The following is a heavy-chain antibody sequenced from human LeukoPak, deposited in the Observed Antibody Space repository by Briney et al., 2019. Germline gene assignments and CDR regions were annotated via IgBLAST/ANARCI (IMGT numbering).Heavy chain of an antibody. J-gene: IGHJ5*02. Sequence: SETLSLTCTVSGGSISSSSYYWGWIRQPPGKGLEWIGSIYYSGSTYYNPSLKSRVTISVDTSKNQFSLKLSSVTAADTAVYYCAGHFRGVVVAVMKYNWFDPWGQGTLVTVSS. CDR2: IYYSGST. V-gene: IGHV4-39*01. D-gene: IGHD2-15*01. CDR1: GGSISSSSYY. CDR3: AGHFRGVVVAVMKYNWFDP.